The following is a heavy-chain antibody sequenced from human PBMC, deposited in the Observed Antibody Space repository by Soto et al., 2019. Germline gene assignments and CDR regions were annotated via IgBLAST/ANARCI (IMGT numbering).Heavy chain of an antibody. Sequence: SETLSLTCTVSGGSISSAGYYWSWIRQHPGKGLEWIGYIYYSGSIYYNPSLKSRVTISVDTSKNQFSLKLSSVTAADTAVYYCARVRGVVVVPAAIYFFDYWGQGTLVT. CDR3: ARVRGVVVVPAAIYFFDY. D-gene: IGHD2-2*01. CDR1: GGSISSAGYY. J-gene: IGHJ4*02. V-gene: IGHV4-31*03. CDR2: IYYSGSI.